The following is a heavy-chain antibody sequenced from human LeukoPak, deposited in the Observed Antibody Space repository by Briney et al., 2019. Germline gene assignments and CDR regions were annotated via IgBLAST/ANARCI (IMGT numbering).Heavy chain of an antibody. CDR1: GASISSGAYS. Sequence: SEILSLTCTVSGASISSGAYSWSWVRQHPGKGLEWIAYIYYSGNTYYNPSLKRRVTISVDTSKNQFSLKLSSVTAADTAVYYCARTITVFGALGYFDYWGQGTLVTVSS. V-gene: IGHV4-31*03. CDR3: ARTITVFGALGYFDY. J-gene: IGHJ4*02. D-gene: IGHD3-3*01. CDR2: IYYSGNT.